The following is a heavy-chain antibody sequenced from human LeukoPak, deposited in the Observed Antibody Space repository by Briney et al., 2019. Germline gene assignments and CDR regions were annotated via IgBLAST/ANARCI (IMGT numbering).Heavy chain of an antibody. V-gene: IGHV4-31*03. CDR2: IYSSGDT. Sequence: PSETLSLTCTVSGGSITSGGYYWSWIRQHPGKGLEWIGYIYSSGDTYYNPSLKSRVTISVDTSKNQFSLKLSSVTAADTAVYYCASSCSGGSCYSSSPDYWGQGTLVTVSS. CDR3: ASSCSGGSCYSSSPDY. J-gene: IGHJ4*02. D-gene: IGHD2-15*01. CDR1: GGSITSGGYY.